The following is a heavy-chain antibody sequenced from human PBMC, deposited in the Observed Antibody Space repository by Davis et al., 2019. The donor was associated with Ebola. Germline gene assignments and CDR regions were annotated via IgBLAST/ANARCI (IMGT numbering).Heavy chain of an antibody. V-gene: IGHV4-34*01. CDR3: ARGPSVRGFDY. D-gene: IGHD3-10*01. CDR1: GGSISSYY. CDR2: INHSGST. J-gene: IGHJ4*02. Sequence: SETLSLTCTVSGGSISSYYWNWIRQPPGKGLEWIGEINHSGSTNYNPSLKSRVTISVDTSKNQFSLKLSSVTAADTAVYYCARGPSVRGFDYWGQGTLVTVSS.